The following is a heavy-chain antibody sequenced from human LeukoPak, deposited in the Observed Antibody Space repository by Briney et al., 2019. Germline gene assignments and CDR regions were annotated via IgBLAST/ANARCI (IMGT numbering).Heavy chain of an antibody. J-gene: IGHJ4*02. Sequence: PGGSLRLSCAASEFTFSSYAMSWVRQAPGKGLEWVSAISGSGGSTYYADSVKGRFTISRDNSKNTLYLQMNSLRAEDTAVYYCVALEILTGQKHRLSQFDYWGQGTLVTVSS. CDR2: ISGSGGST. CDR3: VALEILTGQKHRLSQFDY. D-gene: IGHD3-9*01. CDR1: EFTFSSYA. V-gene: IGHV3-23*01.